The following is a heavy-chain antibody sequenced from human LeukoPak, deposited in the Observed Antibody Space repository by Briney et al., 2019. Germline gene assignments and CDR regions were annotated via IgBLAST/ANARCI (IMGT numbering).Heavy chain of an antibody. V-gene: IGHV4-34*01. J-gene: IGHJ4*02. CDR3: ARGVVPAAHDY. CDR2: INHSEST. Sequence: SETLSLTCAVYGGSFSGYYWSWIRQPPGKGLEWIGEINHSESTNYNPSLKSRVTISVDTSKNQFSLKLSSVTAADTAVYYCARGVVPAAHDYWGQGTLVTVSS. CDR1: GGSFSGYY. D-gene: IGHD2-2*01.